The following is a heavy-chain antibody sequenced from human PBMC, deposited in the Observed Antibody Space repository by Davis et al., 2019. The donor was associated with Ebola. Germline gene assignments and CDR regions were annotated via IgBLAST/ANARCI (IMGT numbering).Heavy chain of an antibody. CDR3: ARDYYDILTGYYTYFDY. CDR1: GYTFTSYD. CDR2: MNPNSGNI. D-gene: IGHD3-9*01. V-gene: IGHV1-8*01. J-gene: IGHJ4*02. Sequence: AASVKVSCKASGYTFTSYDINWVRQATGQGLEWMGWMNPNSGNIVYAQKFQGRVTMTRTTSISTAYMELSSLRSEDTAVYYCARDYYDILTGYYTYFDYWGQGTLVTVSS.